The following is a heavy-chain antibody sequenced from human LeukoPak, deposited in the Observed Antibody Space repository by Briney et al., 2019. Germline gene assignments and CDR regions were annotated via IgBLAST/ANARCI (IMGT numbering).Heavy chain of an antibody. V-gene: IGHV5-51*01. CDR3: ARQGGYSGYDSYKTYYYYYYMDV. CDR2: IYPGDSDT. Sequence: GESLKISCKGSGYSFTSYWIGWVRQMPGKGLEWIGIIYPGDSDTRYSPSFQGQVTISADKSISTAYLQWSSLKTSDTAMYYCARQGGYSGYDSYKTYYYYYYMDVWGKGTTVTVSS. J-gene: IGHJ6*03. D-gene: IGHD5-12*01. CDR1: GYSFTSYW.